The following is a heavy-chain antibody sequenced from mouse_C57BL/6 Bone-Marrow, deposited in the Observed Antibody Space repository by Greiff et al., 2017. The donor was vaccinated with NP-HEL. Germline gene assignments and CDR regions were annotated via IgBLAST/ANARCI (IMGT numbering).Heavy chain of an antibody. J-gene: IGHJ4*01. Sequence: VQLKESGPELVKPGDSVKISCKASGYSFTGYFMNWVMQSHGKSLEWIGRINPYNGDTFYNQKFKGKATLTVDKSSSTAHMELRSLTSEDSAVYYCARVRYYGSSALYYAMDYWGQGTSVTVSS. D-gene: IGHD1-1*01. V-gene: IGHV1-20*01. CDR1: GYSFTGYF. CDR3: ARVRYYGSSALYYAMDY. CDR2: INPYNGDT.